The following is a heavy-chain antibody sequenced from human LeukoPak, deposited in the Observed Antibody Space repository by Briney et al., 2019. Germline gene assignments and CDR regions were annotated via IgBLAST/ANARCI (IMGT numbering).Heavy chain of an antibody. J-gene: IGHJ4*02. V-gene: IGHV3-30*18. D-gene: IGHD5-24*01. CDR3: AKDVEMATIEGNFDY. CDR1: GFTFSSYG. CDR2: ISYDGSNK. Sequence: GWWLRLSCAASGFTFSSYGMHWVRQAPGKGLEWVAVISYDGSNKYYADSVKGRFTISRDNSKNTLYLQMNSLRAEDTAVYYCAKDVEMATIEGNFDYWGQGTLVTVSS.